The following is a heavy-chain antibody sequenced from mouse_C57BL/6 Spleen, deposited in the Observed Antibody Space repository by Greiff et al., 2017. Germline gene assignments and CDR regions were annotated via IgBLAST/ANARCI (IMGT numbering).Heavy chain of an antibody. J-gene: IGHJ2*01. CDR3: ARGTTVPLDY. Sequence: VQLQQSGPELVKPGASVKISCKASGYAFSSSWMNWVKQRPGKGLEWIGRIYPGDGDTNYNGKFKGKATLTADKSSSTAYMQLSSLTSEDSAVYFCARGTTVPLDYWGQGTTLTVSS. CDR2: IYPGDGDT. CDR1: GYAFSSSW. D-gene: IGHD1-1*01. V-gene: IGHV1-82*01.